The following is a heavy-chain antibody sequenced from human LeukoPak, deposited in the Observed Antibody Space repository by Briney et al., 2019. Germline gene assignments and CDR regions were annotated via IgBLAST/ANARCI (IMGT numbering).Heavy chain of an antibody. J-gene: IGHJ2*01. D-gene: IGHD5-24*01. CDR2: ISSSSTYI. CDR3: ARAPDDYWYFDL. CDR1: GFTFSSYS. Sequence: PGGSLRLSCAASGFTFSSYSMNWVRQAPGKGLEWVSSISSSSTYIYYADSMKGRFTISRDNAKKSLYLQMNSLRAEDTAVYYCARAPDDYWYFDLWGRGTLVTVSS. V-gene: IGHV3-21*01.